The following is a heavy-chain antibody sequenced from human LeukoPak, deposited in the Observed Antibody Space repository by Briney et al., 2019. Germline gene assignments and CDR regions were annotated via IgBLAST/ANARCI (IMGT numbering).Heavy chain of an antibody. CDR1: GFTFSSYG. CDR3: ARNSYSSSWIDDY. Sequence: GGSLRLSCAASGFTFSSYGMHWARQAPGSGLEWVALIWYDGSNKYYADSVKGRFTISRDNSKNTLYLQMNSLRAEDTAVYYCARNSYSSSWIDDYWGQGTLVTVSS. J-gene: IGHJ4*02. CDR2: IWYDGSNK. D-gene: IGHD6-13*01. V-gene: IGHV3-33*01.